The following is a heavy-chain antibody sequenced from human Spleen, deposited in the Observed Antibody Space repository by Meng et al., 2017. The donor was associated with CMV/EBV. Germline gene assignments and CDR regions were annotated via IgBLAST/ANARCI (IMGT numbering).Heavy chain of an antibody. CDR3: ARDLIIPVVAALPYFDY. Sequence: GESLKISCAASGFTFSSYSMSWVRQAPGKGLEWVSSISSSSTYIYYTDSLKGRFTISRDNAKNSLYLQMNSLRAEDTAVYYCARDLIIPVVAALPYFDYWGQGTLVTVSS. CDR1: GFTFSSYS. CDR2: ISSSSTYI. D-gene: IGHD2-15*01. J-gene: IGHJ4*02. V-gene: IGHV3-21*01.